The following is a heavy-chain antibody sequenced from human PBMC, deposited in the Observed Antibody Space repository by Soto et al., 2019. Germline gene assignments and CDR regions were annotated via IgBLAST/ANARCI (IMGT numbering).Heavy chain of an antibody. CDR2: IDPSDSYT. CDR3: ARPDCSSTSCYNGVAFDI. D-gene: IGHD2-2*02. V-gene: IGHV5-10-1*01. J-gene: IGHJ3*02. CDR1: GYSFTNYW. Sequence: LGESRKISCKGSGYSFTNYWISWVRQMPGKGLEWMGRIDPSDSYTNYSPSFQGHVTISADKSISTAYLQWSSLKASDTAMYYCARPDCSSTSCYNGVAFDISGQVPTVTFSS.